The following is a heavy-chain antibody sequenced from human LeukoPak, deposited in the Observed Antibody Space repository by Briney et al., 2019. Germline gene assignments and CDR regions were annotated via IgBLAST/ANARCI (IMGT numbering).Heavy chain of an antibody. J-gene: IGHJ4*02. V-gene: IGHV3-23*01. D-gene: IGHD3-22*01. CDR2: ISGSGGST. CDR3: AKGVDAYYDSSGYYYFDY. CDR1: GVTFSSYV. Sequence: GGSLRLSCEASGVTFSSYVMSWVRQAPGKGLEWVSAISGSGGSTYYADSVKGRFTISRVNSKNTLYLQMNSLRAEDTAVYYCAKGVDAYYDSSGYYYFDYWGQGTLVTVSS.